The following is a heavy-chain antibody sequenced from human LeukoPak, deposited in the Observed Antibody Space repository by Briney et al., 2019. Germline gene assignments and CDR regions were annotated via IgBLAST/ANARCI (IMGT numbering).Heavy chain of an antibody. D-gene: IGHD4-17*01. CDR3: ARESRAAGDDYGDLDY. J-gene: IGHJ4*02. V-gene: IGHV1-2*04. Sequence: GASVKVSSKASGDTFTAYYMHWGRRAPGQGLEWRGWINPNSGGTNDAQKFQGWVTMTRDTSISTAYMELSRLRSDDTAVYYCARESRAAGDDYGDLDYWGQGTLVTVSS. CDR2: INPNSGGT. CDR1: GDTFTAYY.